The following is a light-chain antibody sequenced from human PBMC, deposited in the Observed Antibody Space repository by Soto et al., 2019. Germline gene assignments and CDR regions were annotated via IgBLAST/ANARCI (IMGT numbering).Light chain of an antibody. CDR2: AAS. J-gene: IGKJ2*01. CDR1: QSISDD. V-gene: IGKV1-39*01. Sequence: DIQMTQSPSSLSASVGDRVTITCRASQSISDDLNWYQLKAGKAPKLLIYAASSLQSGVPSRFSGSGSGTLFTLTIISLQPEDFATYYCQQSYSSLMYTFGEGTKLEIK. CDR3: QQSYSSLMYT.